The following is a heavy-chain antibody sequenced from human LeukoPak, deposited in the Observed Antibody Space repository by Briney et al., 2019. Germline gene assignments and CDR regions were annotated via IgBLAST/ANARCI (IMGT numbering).Heavy chain of an antibody. D-gene: IGHD1-1*01. CDR2: ISYDGSNQ. V-gene: IGHV3-30*04. J-gene: IGHJ4*02. Sequence: GGSLRLSCEASGFTVSSFEINWVRQAPGKGLEWVAVISYDGSNQYYVDSVKGRFTISRDNSKNTLYLQMNSLRAEDTAVYYCAGNGNWGQGTLVTVSS. CDR3: AGNGN. CDR1: GFTVSSFE.